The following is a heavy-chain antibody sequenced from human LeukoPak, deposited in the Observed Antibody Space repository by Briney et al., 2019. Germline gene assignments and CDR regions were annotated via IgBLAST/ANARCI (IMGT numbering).Heavy chain of an antibody. CDR3: ARDYHCGGDCYGY. CDR2: IYYSGST. D-gene: IGHD2-21*01. Sequence: SETLSLTCTVSGGSISSYYWSWIRQPPVKGLEWVGYIYYSGSTNYNPSLKSRVTISVGTSKNQFSLKLSSVTAADTAVYYCARDYHCGGDCYGYWGQGTLVTVSS. V-gene: IGHV4-59*01. CDR1: GGSISSYY. J-gene: IGHJ4*02.